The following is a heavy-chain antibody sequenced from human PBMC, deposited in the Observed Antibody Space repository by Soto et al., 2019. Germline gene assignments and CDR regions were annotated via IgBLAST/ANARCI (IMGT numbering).Heavy chain of an antibody. CDR3: ARGHVGIWFGEFLCDP. Sequence: QVQLVQSGAEVKKPGASVKVSCKASGYTFTSYDINWVRQATGQGLEWMGWMNPNSGNTGYAQKFQARVTMTSNTSLSTAYMELSSLRTADTAVYNCARGHVGIWFGEFLCDPWGQGTLVTVSS. V-gene: IGHV1-8*01. D-gene: IGHD3-10*01. CDR2: MNPNSGNT. J-gene: IGHJ5*02. CDR1: GYTFTSYD.